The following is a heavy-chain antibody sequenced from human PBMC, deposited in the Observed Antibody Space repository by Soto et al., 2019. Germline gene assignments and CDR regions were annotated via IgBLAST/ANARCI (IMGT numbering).Heavy chain of an antibody. Sequence: PGESLKISCKGSGYIFTTYWITWVRQMPGKGLEWMGRIDPTGSYTNYSPSFQGHVTISADKSISTAYLQWSSLKASDTAMYYCARRDYYGSGSYSGWFDPWGQGTLVTVSS. CDR3: ARRDYYGSGSYSGWFDP. D-gene: IGHD3-10*01. CDR2: IDPTGSYT. V-gene: IGHV5-10-1*01. CDR1: GYIFTTYW. J-gene: IGHJ5*02.